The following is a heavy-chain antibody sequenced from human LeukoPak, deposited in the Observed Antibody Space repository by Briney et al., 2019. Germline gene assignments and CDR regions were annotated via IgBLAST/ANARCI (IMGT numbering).Heavy chain of an antibody. J-gene: IGHJ4*02. D-gene: IGHD1-26*01. CDR2: MNPNSGNT. V-gene: IGHV1-8*03. CDR3: ARDFNGYSGSYYLLGFDFDY. CDR1: GYTFTSYD. Sequence: GASVKVSCKASGYTFTSYDINWVRQATGQGLEWMGWMNPNSGNTGYAQKFQGRVTITRNTSISTAYMELRSLRSDDTAVYYCARDFNGYSGSYYLLGFDFDYWGQGTLVTVSS.